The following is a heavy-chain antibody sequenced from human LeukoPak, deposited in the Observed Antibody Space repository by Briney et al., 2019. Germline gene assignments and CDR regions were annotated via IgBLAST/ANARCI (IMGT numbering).Heavy chain of an antibody. V-gene: IGHV3-48*01. CDR2: ISGSSTRTT. J-gene: IGHJ4*02. CDR1: GFAFSSYS. CDR3: ANNPWQWPRI. Sequence: GGSLTLSCAASGFAFSSYSIDCVRQAPGRGLEWVSHISGSSTRTTYYADSVKGRFTISRDDAKNSVYLQMNRLRAEDTAVYYCANNPWQWPRIWGEGTLVTVSS. D-gene: IGHD6-19*01.